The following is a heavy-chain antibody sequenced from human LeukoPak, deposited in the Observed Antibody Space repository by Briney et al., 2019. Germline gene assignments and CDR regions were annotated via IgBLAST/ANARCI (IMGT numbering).Heavy chain of an antibody. CDR1: GFTFSNYW. V-gene: IGHV3-7*01. Sequence: GGSLRPSCAASGFTFSNYWMSWVRQAPGKGLEWVANIKQNGSEKTYVDSVKGRFTISRDNAQNSLYLQMNSLRVEDTAVYYCARAPQGSGSNYYFPYWGQGTLIAVSS. CDR2: IKQNGSEK. J-gene: IGHJ4*02. D-gene: IGHD1-26*01. CDR3: ARAPQGSGSNYYFPY.